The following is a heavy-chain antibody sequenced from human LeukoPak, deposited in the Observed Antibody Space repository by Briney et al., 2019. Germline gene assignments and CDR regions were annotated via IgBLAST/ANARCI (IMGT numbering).Heavy chain of an antibody. D-gene: IGHD5-12*01. CDR2: INPNSGGT. Sequence: ASVKVSCKASGYTFTGYYMHWVRQAPGQGLEWMGWINPNSGGTNYAQKFQGWVTMTRDTSISTAYMELSRLRSDDTAVYYCARVNSGYDGSLDYWGQGTLVTVSS. V-gene: IGHV1-2*04. CDR3: ARVNSGYDGSLDY. J-gene: IGHJ4*02. CDR1: GYTFTGYY.